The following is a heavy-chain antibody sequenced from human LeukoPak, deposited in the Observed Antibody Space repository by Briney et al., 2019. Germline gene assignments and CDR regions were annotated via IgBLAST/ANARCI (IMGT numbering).Heavy chain of an antibody. V-gene: IGHV3-15*01. J-gene: IGHJ3*02. CDR2: IKSKTDGGTT. D-gene: IGHD2-2*01. Sequence: GGSPRLSCAASGFTFSNAWMSWVRQAPGKGLEWVGRIKSKTDGGTTDYAAPVKGRFTISRDDSKNTLYLQMNSLKTEDTAVYYCTSPYCSSTSCFRDAFDIWGQGTMVTVSS. CDR3: TSPYCSSTSCFRDAFDI. CDR1: GFTFSNAW.